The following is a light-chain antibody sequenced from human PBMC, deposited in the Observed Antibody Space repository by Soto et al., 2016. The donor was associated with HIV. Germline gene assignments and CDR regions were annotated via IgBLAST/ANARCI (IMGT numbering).Light chain of an antibody. CDR2: AAS. J-gene: IGKJ5*01. CDR3: QQYFSAPPIT. V-gene: IGKV1-NL1*01. CDR1: QGICNS. Sequence: DVQMTQSPSSLSASVGDRVTITCRASQGICNSLAWYQQKPGKAPKLLLYAASRLESGVPSRFSGSGSGTDYTLAISSLQPEDFATYYCQQYFSAPPITFGQGTRLEIK.